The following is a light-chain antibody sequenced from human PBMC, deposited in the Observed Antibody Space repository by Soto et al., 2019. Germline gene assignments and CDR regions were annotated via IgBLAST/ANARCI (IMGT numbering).Light chain of an antibody. CDR1: SSDVGAYNL. J-gene: IGLJ1*01. V-gene: IGLV2-14*01. CDR3: ASLTTTNFV. Sequence: QSALTQPASVSGSPGQSITISCTGTSSDVGAYNLVSWYQHLPDKAPKLIISEVTNRPSGVSDRFSGSKSGNTASLTISGLQAEDEADYYCASLTTTNFVFGSGTKLT. CDR2: EVT.